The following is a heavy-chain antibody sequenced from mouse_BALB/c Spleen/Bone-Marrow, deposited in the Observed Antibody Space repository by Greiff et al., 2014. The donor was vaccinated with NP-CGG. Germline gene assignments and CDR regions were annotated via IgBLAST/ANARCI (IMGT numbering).Heavy chain of an antibody. CDR1: GYTFISYW. J-gene: IGHJ3*01. CDR3: AREGFAGAWFAY. Sequence: QVQLQQSGAELAKPGASVKMSCKASGYTFISYWMLWVNQRPGQGLDWFGYINLSTGYTEYNQKFKDKATLTADKSSSTAHMQLSSLTSEDSAVYYCAREGFAGAWFAYWGQGTLVTVSA. CDR2: INLSTGYT. D-gene: IGHD1-1*02. V-gene: IGHV1-7*01.